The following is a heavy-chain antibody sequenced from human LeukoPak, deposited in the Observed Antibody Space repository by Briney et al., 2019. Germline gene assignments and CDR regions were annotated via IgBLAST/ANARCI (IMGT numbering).Heavy chain of an antibody. V-gene: IGHV3-30*18. Sequence: GGSLRLSCAASGFTFSSYGMHWVRQAPGKGLEWVAVISYDGSNKYYADSVKGRFTISRDNSKNTLYLQMNSLRAEDTAVYYCANNWNYLDYWGQGTLVTVSS. D-gene: IGHD1-20*01. CDR2: ISYDGSNK. CDR1: GFTFSSYG. CDR3: ANNWNYLDY. J-gene: IGHJ4*02.